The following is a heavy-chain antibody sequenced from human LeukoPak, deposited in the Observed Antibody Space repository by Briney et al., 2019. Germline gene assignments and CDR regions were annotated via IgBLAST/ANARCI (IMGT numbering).Heavy chain of an antibody. J-gene: IGHJ4*02. Sequence: SETLSLTCTVSGGSISSYYWSWIRQPPGKGLEWIGYIYYSGSTNYNPSLKSRVTISVDTSKNQFSLKLSSVTAADTAVYYCARLKATVSIHAYFDSWGQGTLVTVSS. CDR1: GGSISSYY. D-gene: IGHD4-17*01. CDR3: ARLKATVSIHAYFDS. CDR2: IYYSGST. V-gene: IGHV4-59*01.